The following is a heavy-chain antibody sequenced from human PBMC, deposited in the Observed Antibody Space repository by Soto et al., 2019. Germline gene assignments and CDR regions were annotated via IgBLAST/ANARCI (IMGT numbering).Heavy chain of an antibody. CDR1: GGSISSTNW. CDR3: ARAYAYSSNWFDP. Sequence: QVQLQESGPGRVKPSGTLSLTCAVSGGSISSTNWWSWVRQPPGKRLEWIGEIYHSGSTNYNPSLKRRVTISVDKSKNQFSLKLSSVTAADTAVYYCARAYAYSSNWFDPWGQGTLVTVSS. V-gene: IGHV4-4*02. J-gene: IGHJ5*02. CDR2: IYHSGST. D-gene: IGHD5-18*01.